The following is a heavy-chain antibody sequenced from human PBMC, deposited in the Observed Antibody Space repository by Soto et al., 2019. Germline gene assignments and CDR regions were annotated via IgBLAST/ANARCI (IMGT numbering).Heavy chain of an antibody. Sequence: QVQLVQSGAEVKKPGSSVKVSCKASGGTFSRYTFTWVRQAPGQGLEWMGRIIPILDIPNYAQNFQGRVTITADKSTSTAYMELSSLTSDDTDGYYCASHFTGVLVLGTSPPGGDNYGWDVWGQGPTVTVSS. CDR2: IIPILDIP. J-gene: IGHJ6*02. D-gene: IGHD2-8*02. CDR3: ASHFTGVLVLGTSPPGGDNYGWDV. CDR1: GGTFSRYT. V-gene: IGHV1-69*02.